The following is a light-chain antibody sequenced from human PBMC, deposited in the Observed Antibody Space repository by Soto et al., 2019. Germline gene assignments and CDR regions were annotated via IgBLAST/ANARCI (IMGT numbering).Light chain of an antibody. J-gene: IGKJ5*01. CDR3: QEYNAYSMT. V-gene: IGKV1-39*01. CDR1: QSINSY. CDR2: AAS. Sequence: DIQMTQSPSSLSASVGDRVTITCRASQSINSYLSWYQQKPGKAPKLLIYAASSLPTGVPSRFSGSGSGTEFTLSISSLQPDDFGTYYCQEYNAYSMTFGQGTRLEIK.